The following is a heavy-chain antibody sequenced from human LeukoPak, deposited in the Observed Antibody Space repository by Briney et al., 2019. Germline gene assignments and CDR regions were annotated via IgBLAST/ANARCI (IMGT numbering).Heavy chain of an antibody. Sequence: GGSLRLSCAASGFTFSSYAMHWVRQAPGKGLEWVAVISYDGSNKYYADSVKGRFTISRDNSKNTQYLQMNSLRAEDTAVYYCARAVIAVAGLEDYWGQGTLVTVSS. D-gene: IGHD6-19*01. CDR1: GFTFSSYA. CDR3: ARAVIAVAGLEDY. V-gene: IGHV3-30-3*01. CDR2: ISYDGSNK. J-gene: IGHJ4*02.